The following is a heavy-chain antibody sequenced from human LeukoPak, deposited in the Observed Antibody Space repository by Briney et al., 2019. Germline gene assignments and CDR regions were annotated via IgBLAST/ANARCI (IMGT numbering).Heavy chain of an antibody. D-gene: IGHD2-21*01. CDR2: IGGTGGNI. J-gene: IGHJ4*02. Sequence: GGSLRLSCAASGLSFSNYAMYWVRQAPGKGLGWVSAIGGTGGNIFYTDSVKGRFTISRDNSKNTLYLHMNSLRAEDTAIYYCVRDNYSYRLDVWGQGTLVTVSS. CDR1: GLSFSNYA. CDR3: VRDNYSYRLDV. V-gene: IGHV3-23*01.